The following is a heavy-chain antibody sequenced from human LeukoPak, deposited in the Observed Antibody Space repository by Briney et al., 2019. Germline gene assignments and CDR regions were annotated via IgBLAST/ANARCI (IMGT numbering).Heavy chain of an antibody. J-gene: IGHJ4*02. CDR3: TRVWVGYCSGGSCYFDY. V-gene: IGHV3-49*04. D-gene: IGHD2-15*01. CDR1: GFTFGDYA. CDR2: IRSKAYGGTT. Sequence: HPGGSLRLSCTASGFTFGDYAMSWVRQAPGKGLEWVGFIRSKAYGGTTEYAASLKARFTISRDDSKSIAYLQMNSLKTENTAVYYCTRVWVGYCSGGSCYFDYWGQGTLVTVSS.